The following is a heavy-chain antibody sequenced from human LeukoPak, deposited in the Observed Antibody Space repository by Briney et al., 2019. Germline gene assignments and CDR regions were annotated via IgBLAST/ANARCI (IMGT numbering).Heavy chain of an antibody. CDR2: THFSGSS. Sequence: PSETLSLTCSVSGSSIGRHYWTWIRQPPGKGLEWIGYTHFSGSSNYNPSLKSRATTPLDRAKNQISLTLTSVTAADTAVYFCARAKAAGSYDFWGQGTLVTDSS. D-gene: IGHD6-13*01. V-gene: IGHV4-59*11. J-gene: IGHJ4*02. CDR3: ARAKAAGSYDF. CDR1: GSSIGRHY.